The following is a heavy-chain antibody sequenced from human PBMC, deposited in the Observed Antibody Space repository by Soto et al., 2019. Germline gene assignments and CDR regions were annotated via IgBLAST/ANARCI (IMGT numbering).Heavy chain of an antibody. CDR3: AKGGPYHKSPFDY. D-gene: IGHD2-2*01. Sequence: GGSLRLSCAASGFTFSSYAMSWGRPAPGKGLEWVSAISGSGGSTYYADSVKGRFTISRDNSKNTLYLQMNSLRAEDTAVYYCAKGGPYHKSPFDYWGQGTLVTVSS. CDR2: ISGSGGST. CDR1: GFTFSSYA. J-gene: IGHJ4*02. V-gene: IGHV3-23*01.